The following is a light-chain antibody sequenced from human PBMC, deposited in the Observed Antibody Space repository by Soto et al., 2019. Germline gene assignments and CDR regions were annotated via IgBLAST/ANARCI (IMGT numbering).Light chain of an antibody. CDR1: QSISIN. J-gene: IGKJ1*01. V-gene: IGKV3-15*01. CDR2: GVS. Sequence: IGVTTSPATLSVSPGASATLSCGASQSISINLACYQQKPGQAPRLLIYGVSSMATGVPARFSGSGSGTEFTLTINSLQSEDFAVYYCQQRSNWPQTFGQGTKVDIK. CDR3: QQRSNWPQT.